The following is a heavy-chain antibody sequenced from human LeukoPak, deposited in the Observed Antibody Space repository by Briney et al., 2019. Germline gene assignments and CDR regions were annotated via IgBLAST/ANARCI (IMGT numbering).Heavy chain of an antibody. CDR1: GGTFSSYA. Sequence: SVKVSCKASGGTFSSYAISWVRQAPGQGLEWMGGIIPIFGTANYAQKFQGRVTITADESTSTAYMELSSLRSEVTAVYYCARDPDIVVVPAAKSYYGMDVWGKGTTVTVSS. CDR2: IIPIFGTA. D-gene: IGHD2-2*01. V-gene: IGHV1-69*01. J-gene: IGHJ6*04. CDR3: ARDPDIVVVPAAKSYYGMDV.